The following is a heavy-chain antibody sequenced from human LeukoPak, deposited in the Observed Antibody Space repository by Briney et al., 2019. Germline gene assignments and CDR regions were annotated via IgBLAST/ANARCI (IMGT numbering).Heavy chain of an antibody. CDR3: AKGSFRGGFDY. D-gene: IGHD3-16*01. Sequence: SQTLSLTCAISGDSVSSDHAERHWIRQSPSRGLEWLGTTHYRSKWYIDYAVSMKSRLTINPDTSKNQFSLQLNSVTPEDTAVYYCAKGSFRGGFDYWGQGTLVTVPS. J-gene: IGHJ4*02. V-gene: IGHV6-1*01. CDR2: THYRSKWYI. CDR1: GDSVSSDHAE.